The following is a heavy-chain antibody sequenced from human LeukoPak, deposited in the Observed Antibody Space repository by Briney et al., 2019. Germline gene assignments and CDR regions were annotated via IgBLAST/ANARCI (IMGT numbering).Heavy chain of an antibody. CDR1: GGTFSSYA. CDR3: ARQTFDGGNSYYYYYMDV. J-gene: IGHJ6*03. V-gene: IGHV1-69*05. Sequence: SVKVSCKASGGTFSSYAISWVRQAPGQGLEWMGGIIPIFGTANYAQKFQGRVTITTDESTSTAYMELSSLRSEDTAVYYRARQTFDGGNSYYYYYMDVWGKGTTVTVSS. CDR2: IIPIFGTA. D-gene: IGHD4-23*01.